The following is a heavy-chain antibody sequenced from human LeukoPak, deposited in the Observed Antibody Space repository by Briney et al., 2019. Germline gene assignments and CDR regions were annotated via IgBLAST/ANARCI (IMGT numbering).Heavy chain of an antibody. D-gene: IGHD4-23*01. Sequence: GGPRKPPVAAPGFSFRGYEINWVRQAQGKGLNGVSYISRSGDTTYYADSVKGRFTISRDNAKNSLYLQMNTLRAEDTALYYCARDLGFGGNSLSNWGQGTLVTVSS. J-gene: IGHJ4*02. CDR1: GFSFRGYE. CDR3: ARDLGFGGNSLSN. V-gene: IGHV3-48*03. CDR2: ISRSGDTT.